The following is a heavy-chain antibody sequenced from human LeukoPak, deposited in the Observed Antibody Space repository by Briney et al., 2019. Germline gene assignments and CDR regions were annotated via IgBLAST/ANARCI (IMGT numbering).Heavy chain of an antibody. CDR2: ISYDGSNK. CDR3: ASERGQHMSPGYYYYSMDV. J-gene: IGHJ6*02. CDR1: GFTFSSYA. V-gene: IGHV3-30*14. Sequence: GGSLRLSCAASGFTFSSYAMHWVRQAPGKGLEWVAVISYDGSNKYYADSVKGRFTISRDTSKNTLYLQMNSLRAEDTAVFYCASERGQHMSPGYYYYSMDVWGQGTTVTVSS.